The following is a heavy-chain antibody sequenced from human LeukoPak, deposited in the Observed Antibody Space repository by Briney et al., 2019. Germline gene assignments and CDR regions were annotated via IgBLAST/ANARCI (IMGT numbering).Heavy chain of an antibody. CDR2: ISYDGSNK. CDR1: GFTFSSYA. V-gene: IGHV3-30-3*01. J-gene: IGHJ4*02. Sequence: SGGSLRLSCAASGFTFSSYAMHWVRQAPGKGLEWVAVISYDGSNKYYADSVKGRFTISRDNSKNTLYLQMNSLRAEDTAVYYCARDFGVFVVVPAAHEGFDYWGQGTLVTVSS. CDR3: ARDFGVFVVVPAAHEGFDY. D-gene: IGHD2-2*01.